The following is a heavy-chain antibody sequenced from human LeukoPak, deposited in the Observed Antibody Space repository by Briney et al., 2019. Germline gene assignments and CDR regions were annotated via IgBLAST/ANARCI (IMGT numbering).Heavy chain of an antibody. J-gene: IGHJ4*02. CDR3: ARDHPTWGLRD. V-gene: IGHV4-59*01. D-gene: IGHD7-27*01. Sequence: SETLSLTCTVSGGSISSYYWSWIRQPPGKGLEWIGYIYYSGSSNYNPSLKSRVTISVDTSKNQFSLKLSSVTAADTAVYYCARDHPTWGLRDWGQGTLVTISP. CDR2: IYYSGSS. CDR1: GGSISSYY.